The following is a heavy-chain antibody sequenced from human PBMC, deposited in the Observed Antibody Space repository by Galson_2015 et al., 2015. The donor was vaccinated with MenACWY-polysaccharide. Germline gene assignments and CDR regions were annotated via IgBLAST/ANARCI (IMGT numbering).Heavy chain of an antibody. Sequence: SVKVSCKASGYTFINYDINWVRQAPGQGLEWMGWINANSGNTGCAQKFQDRFTMTRNTSISTAYMELSSLTSEDTAVYYCARGRRDTAVAAPAAVLLDYWGQGILVTVSS. D-gene: IGHD6-19*01. V-gene: IGHV1-8*01. CDR1: GYTFINYD. CDR3: ARGRRDTAVAAPAAVLLDY. J-gene: IGHJ4*02. CDR2: INANSGNT.